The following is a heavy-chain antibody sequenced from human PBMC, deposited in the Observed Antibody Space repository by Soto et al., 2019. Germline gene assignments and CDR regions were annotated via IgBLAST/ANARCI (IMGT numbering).Heavy chain of an antibody. V-gene: IGHV2-5*02. CDR3: AAAVVESAFDF. CDR1: GFSLSTTGVG. CDR2: IYWDDDK. D-gene: IGHD2-15*01. J-gene: IGHJ3*01. Sequence: QIILKESGPTLVKPTQTLTLTCTFSGFSLSTTGVGVGWVRQPPGKALEWLTLIYWDDDKRYSPSLKNRLTXIXXTSKNQVVLTMTNVDPVDTATYYCAAAVVESAFDFWGQGTMVTVSS.